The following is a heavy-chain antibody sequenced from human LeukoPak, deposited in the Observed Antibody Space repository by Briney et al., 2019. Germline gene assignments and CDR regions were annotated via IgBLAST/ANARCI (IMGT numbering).Heavy chain of an antibody. CDR2: INPNSGGT. V-gene: IGHV1-2*02. J-gene: IGHJ4*02. CDR1: GGTFSSYA. CDR3: ARDPWYYYDSSGYSNGYFDY. Sequence: ASVKVSCKASGGTFSSYAISWVRQAPGQGLEWMGWINPNSGGTNYAQKFQGRVTMTRDTSISTAYMELSRLRSDDTAVYYCARDPWYYYDSSGYSNGYFDYWGQGTLVTVSS. D-gene: IGHD3-22*01.